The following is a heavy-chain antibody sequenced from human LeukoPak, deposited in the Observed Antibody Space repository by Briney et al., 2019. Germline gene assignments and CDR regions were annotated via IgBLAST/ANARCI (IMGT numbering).Heavy chain of an antibody. Sequence: ASVKVSCKASGYTFTSYYMHWVRQAPGQGLEWMGIINPSGGSTSYAQKFQGRVTMTRNTSISTAYMELSSLRSEDTAVYYCARVRDYGDYYDAFDIWGQGTLVSVSS. CDR1: GYTFTSYY. CDR2: INPSGGST. D-gene: IGHD4-17*01. J-gene: IGHJ3*02. CDR3: ARVRDYGDYYDAFDI. V-gene: IGHV1-46*01.